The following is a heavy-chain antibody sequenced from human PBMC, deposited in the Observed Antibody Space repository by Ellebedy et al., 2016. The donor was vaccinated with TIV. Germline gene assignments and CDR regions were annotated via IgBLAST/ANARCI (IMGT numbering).Heavy chain of an antibody. V-gene: IGHV3-15*01. CDR3: TTVYRYNYDSV. CDR2: IKSKTDGGAA. Sequence: GESLKIPCAASGFTFSNAWMNWVRQAPGKGLEWVGRIKSKTDGGAAEYAAPVKGRFTISRDDSKNMLYLQMNSLKTEDTAVYFCTTVYRYNYDSVWGQGTLVTVSS. J-gene: IGHJ4*02. D-gene: IGHD5-18*01. CDR1: GFTFSNAW.